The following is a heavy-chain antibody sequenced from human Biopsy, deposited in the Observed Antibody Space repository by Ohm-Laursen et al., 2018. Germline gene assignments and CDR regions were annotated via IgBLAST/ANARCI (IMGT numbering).Heavy chain of an antibody. CDR1: GGTFSNYA. V-gene: IGHV1-69*17. Sequence: SSVKVSCKASGGTFSNYAISWVRQAPGEGLEWMGGIIAVSGLVNYAPKFQGRVSITADKSTTTAYMELSNLKSEDTAVYYCATPFQYYDSWGGYPPFDCWGQGTLVTVSS. J-gene: IGHJ4*02. D-gene: IGHD3-3*01. CDR2: IIAVSGLV. CDR3: ATPFQYYDSWGGYPPFDC.